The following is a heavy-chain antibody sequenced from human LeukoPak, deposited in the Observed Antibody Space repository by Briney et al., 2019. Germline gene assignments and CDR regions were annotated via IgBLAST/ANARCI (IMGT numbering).Heavy chain of an antibody. CDR1: GYTLTSDY. D-gene: IGHD4-11*01. Sequence: GASVKVSCKASGYTLTSDYMHWVRQAPGQGLEWMGIINPSGGSTSYAQKFQGRVTMTRDMSTSTAYMELSSLRSEDTAVYYCARTPTVSKAGWFDPWGQGTLVTVSS. V-gene: IGHV1-46*01. J-gene: IGHJ5*02. CDR2: INPSGGST. CDR3: ARTPTVSKAGWFDP.